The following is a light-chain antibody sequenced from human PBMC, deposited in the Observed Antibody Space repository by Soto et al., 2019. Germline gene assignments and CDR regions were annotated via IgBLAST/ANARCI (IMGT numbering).Light chain of an antibody. CDR2: AAS. J-gene: IGKJ1*01. Sequence: DIQMTQSPSSLSASVVDRLTITCRASQSISTYLNWYRQKPGKAPELLIYAASSLQSGVPSRFSGSGSGTDFTLTISSLQPEDFATYYCQQSYSTPWTFGQGTKVDIK. V-gene: IGKV1-39*01. CDR3: QQSYSTPWT. CDR1: QSISTY.